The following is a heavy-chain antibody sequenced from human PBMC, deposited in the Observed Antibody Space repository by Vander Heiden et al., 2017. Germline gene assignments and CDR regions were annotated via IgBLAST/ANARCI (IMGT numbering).Heavy chain of an antibody. J-gene: IGHJ5*02. Sequence: EVQLVESGGGLVKPGGSLRLSCAASGFTFSSYSINWVRQAPGKGLEWVSSISSSSMYISYADSVKGRFTISRDNAKNSLYLQMNSLRAEDTAVYYCARDGAYADWFDPWGQGTLGTVSS. CDR1: GFTFSSYS. V-gene: IGHV3-21*01. CDR3: ARDGAYADWFDP. D-gene: IGHD2-2*01. CDR2: ISSSSMYI.